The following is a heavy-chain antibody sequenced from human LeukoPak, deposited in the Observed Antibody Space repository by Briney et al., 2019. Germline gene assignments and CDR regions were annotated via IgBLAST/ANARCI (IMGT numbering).Heavy chain of an antibody. CDR1: GFTFSSYG. J-gene: IGHJ4*02. V-gene: IGHV3-30*02. Sequence: GGSLRLSCEASGFTFSSYGMHWVRQAPGKGLEWVAFIRYDGSNKYYADSVKGRFTISRDNAKNSLYLQMSSLRAEDMALYYCAKGRGLSYDYGVDYWGQGTLVTVSS. CDR2: IRYDGSNK. D-gene: IGHD4-17*01. CDR3: AKGRGLSYDYGVDY.